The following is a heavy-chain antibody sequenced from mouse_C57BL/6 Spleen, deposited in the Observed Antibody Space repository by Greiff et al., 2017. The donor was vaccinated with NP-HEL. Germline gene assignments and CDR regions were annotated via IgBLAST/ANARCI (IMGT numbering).Heavy chain of an antibody. D-gene: IGHD2-4*01. Sequence: QVHVKQPGAELVKPGASVKVSCKASGYTFTSYWMHWVKQRPGQGLEWIGRIHPSDSDTNYSQKFKGKATLTVDKSSSTAYMQLSSLTSEDSAVYYCAIGAPYDYDGFAYWGQGTLVTVSA. J-gene: IGHJ3*01. CDR3: AIGAPYDYDGFAY. CDR2: IHPSDSDT. V-gene: IGHV1-74*01. CDR1: GYTFTSYW.